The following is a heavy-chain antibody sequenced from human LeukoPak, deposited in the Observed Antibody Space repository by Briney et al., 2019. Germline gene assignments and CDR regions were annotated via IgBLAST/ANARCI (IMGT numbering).Heavy chain of an antibody. Sequence: GGSLRLSCAASGFTFSSYAMSWVRPAPRKGLEWVSAISGSGGSTYYADSVKGRFTISRDNSKKTLYLQMNSLRAEDTAVYYCAKEPLYDISEIDYWGQGTLVIVSS. CDR1: GFTFSSYA. CDR2: ISGSGGST. D-gene: IGHD3-9*01. J-gene: IGHJ4*02. V-gene: IGHV3-23*01. CDR3: AKEPLYDISEIDY.